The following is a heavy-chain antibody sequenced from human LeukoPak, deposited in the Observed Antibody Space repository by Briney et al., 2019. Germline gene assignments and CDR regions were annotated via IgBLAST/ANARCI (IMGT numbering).Heavy chain of an antibody. CDR3: ARDLPDVDTAMSPGDY. D-gene: IGHD5-18*01. J-gene: IGHJ4*02. CDR1: GYTFTGYY. V-gene: IGHV1-18*04. CDR2: ISAYNGNT. Sequence: ASVKVSCKASGYTFTGYYMHWVRQAPGQGLEWMGWISAYNGNTNYAQKLQGRVTMTTDTSTSTAYMELRSLRSDDTAVYYCARDLPDVDTAMSPGDYWGQGTLVTVSS.